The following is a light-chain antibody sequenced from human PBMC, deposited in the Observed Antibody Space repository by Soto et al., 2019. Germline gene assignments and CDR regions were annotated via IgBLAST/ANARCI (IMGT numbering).Light chain of an antibody. J-gene: IGKJ4*01. CDR3: QQYGSSPGLT. CDR2: GAS. Sequence: EIVLTQSPGTLSLSPGERATLSCRASQSVSSSHLAWYQQKPGQAPRLLIYGASSRATGIPEWFSGSGSGTDFTLTISRLEPEDFAVYYCQQYGSSPGLTFDGGTKVEIK. V-gene: IGKV3-20*01. CDR1: QSVSSSH.